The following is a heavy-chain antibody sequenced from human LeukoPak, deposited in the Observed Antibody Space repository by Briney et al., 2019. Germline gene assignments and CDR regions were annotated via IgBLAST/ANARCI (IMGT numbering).Heavy chain of an antibody. Sequence: GGSLRLSCAASGFTFSSYAMHWVRQAPGQRLEWMGWINAGNGNTKYSQKFQGRVTITRDTSASTAYMELSSLRSEDTAVYYCARGPREWELYFDYWGQGTLVTVSS. V-gene: IGHV1-3*01. CDR1: GFTFSSYA. D-gene: IGHD1-26*01. CDR3: ARGPREWELYFDY. CDR2: INAGNGNT. J-gene: IGHJ4*02.